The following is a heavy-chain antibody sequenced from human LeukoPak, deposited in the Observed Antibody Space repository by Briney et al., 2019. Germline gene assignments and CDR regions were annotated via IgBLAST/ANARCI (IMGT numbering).Heavy chain of an antibody. Sequence: GASVKVSCKASGYTFTGYYMHWVQQAPGQGLEWMGWINPNSGGTNYAQKFQGRVTMTRDTSISTAYMELSRLRSDDTAVYYCAAPRQYYYDSSGYHDAFDIWGQGTMVTVPS. CDR3: AAPRQYYYDSSGYHDAFDI. J-gene: IGHJ3*02. V-gene: IGHV1-2*02. CDR2: INPNSGGT. D-gene: IGHD3-22*01. CDR1: GYTFTGYY.